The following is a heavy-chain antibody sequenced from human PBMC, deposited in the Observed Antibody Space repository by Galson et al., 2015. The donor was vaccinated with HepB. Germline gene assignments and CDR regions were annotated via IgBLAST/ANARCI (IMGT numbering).Heavy chain of an antibody. D-gene: IGHD5-18*01. CDR2: IDPSDSYT. Sequence: QSGAEVKKPGESLRISCKGSGYIFTNYWIIWVRQMPGKGLEWMGKIDPSDSYTKYSPSFQGHVTISADRSINTAYLQWGSLKASDTAMYYCARRRGYNSGFSFGYCGQGTLVTVSS. CDR3: ARRRGYNSGFSFGY. J-gene: IGHJ4*02. V-gene: IGHV5-10-1*01. CDR1: GYIFTNYW.